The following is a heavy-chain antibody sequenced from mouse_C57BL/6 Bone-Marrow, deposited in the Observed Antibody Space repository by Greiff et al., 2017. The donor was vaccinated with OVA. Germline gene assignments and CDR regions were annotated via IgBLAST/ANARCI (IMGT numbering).Heavy chain of an antibody. CDR1: GFTFTSYG. CDR2: IYPRSGNT. CDR3: ARDWDNY. J-gene: IGHJ2*01. Sequence: QVQLLQSGAELARPGASVKLSCKASGFTFTSYGISWVKQSTGQGLEWIGEIYPRSGNTYYPENFKGKATLTADKSSSTGYMELRSLTSEDSAVDFCARDWDNYWGQGTTLTVSS. V-gene: IGHV1-81*01. D-gene: IGHD4-1*01.